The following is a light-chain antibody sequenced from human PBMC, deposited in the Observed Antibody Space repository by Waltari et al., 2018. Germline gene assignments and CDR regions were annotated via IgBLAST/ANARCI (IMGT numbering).Light chain of an antibody. CDR1: SRDVGRYAY. CDR3: SSCASASSRV. J-gene: IGLJ1*01. Sequence: QSALTQPASVSGSPGQSIIIPCTGTSRDVGRYAYVPWYQQHPGKGPKLMISDVSHRPSGVSDRFSGSKSGNTASLTISGLQAEDEADYYCSSCASASSRVFGTGTKVTVL. CDR2: DVS. V-gene: IGLV2-14*03.